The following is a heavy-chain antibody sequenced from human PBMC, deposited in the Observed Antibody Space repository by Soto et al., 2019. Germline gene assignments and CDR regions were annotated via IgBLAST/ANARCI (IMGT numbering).Heavy chain of an antibody. V-gene: IGHV4-39*01. D-gene: IGHD6-19*01. CDR2: IYYSGST. CDR1: GGSISSSSYY. Sequence: QLQLQESGPGLVKPSETLPLTCTVSGGSISSSSYYWGWIRQPPGKGLEWIGSIYYSGSTYYNPSLKSRVTISVDTSKNQFSLKLSSVTAADTAVYYCARVDSSGWYPPYWGQGTLVTVSS. J-gene: IGHJ4*02. CDR3: ARVDSSGWYPPY.